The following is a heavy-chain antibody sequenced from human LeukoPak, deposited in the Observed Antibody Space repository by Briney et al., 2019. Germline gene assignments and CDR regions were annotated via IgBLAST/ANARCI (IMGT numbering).Heavy chain of an antibody. D-gene: IGHD7-27*01. Sequence: AASVKVSCTASGYTFTTYYMHWVRQAPGQGLEWMGIINPSGGSTSYAQKFQGRVTMTRDTSMSTVYMELSSLRSEDTAVYYCARGASGYFDYWGQGSLVTVSS. CDR3: ARGASGYFDY. J-gene: IGHJ4*02. V-gene: IGHV1-46*01. CDR1: GYTFTTYY. CDR2: INPSGGST.